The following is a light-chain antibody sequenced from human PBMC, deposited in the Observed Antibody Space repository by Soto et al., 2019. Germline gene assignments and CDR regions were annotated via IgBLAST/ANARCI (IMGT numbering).Light chain of an antibody. CDR3: QQYGNSPIT. V-gene: IGKV3-20*01. CDR2: GTS. J-gene: IGKJ5*01. CDR1: ERIYSAY. Sequence: VLPQSPCTLSLSRGERSTLSCTAGERIYSAYLGWYQQKPGQAPRLLIYGTSSRATGIPDRFSGSGSGTDFTLTISRLEPEDFAVYYCQQYGNSPITFGQRTRLEI.